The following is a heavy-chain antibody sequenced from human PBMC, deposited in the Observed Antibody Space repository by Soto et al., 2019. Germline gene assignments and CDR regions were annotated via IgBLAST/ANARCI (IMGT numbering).Heavy chain of an antibody. D-gene: IGHD3-3*01. CDR1: GGSISSYY. V-gene: IGHV4-59*01. Sequence: QVQLQESGPGLVRSSETLSFTCTVSGGSISSYYWNWIRQPPGKGLECIGYINYIGSTNYNPALTSPVTISVDTSKDQCSLTLTPVTAADTAVYYWARVRGHDFRRMDVWGQGTTVTVSS. CDR2: INYIGST. J-gene: IGHJ6*02. CDR3: ARVRGHDFRRMDV.